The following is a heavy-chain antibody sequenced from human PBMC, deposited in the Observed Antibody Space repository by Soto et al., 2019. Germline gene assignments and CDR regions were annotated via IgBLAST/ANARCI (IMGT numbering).Heavy chain of an antibody. Sequence: GASVKVSCVGYGFTFSNYVMTWVRQAPGKGLEWVSALSGSGDNTYYADSVQGRFTISRDNSKNTLYLQMNSLRAEDTAEYYCAKDRDDYGDPDALDMWGQGTMVTVSS. D-gene: IGHD4-17*01. J-gene: IGHJ3*02. V-gene: IGHV3-23*01. CDR1: GFTFSNYV. CDR2: LSGSGDNT. CDR3: AKDRDDYGDPDALDM.